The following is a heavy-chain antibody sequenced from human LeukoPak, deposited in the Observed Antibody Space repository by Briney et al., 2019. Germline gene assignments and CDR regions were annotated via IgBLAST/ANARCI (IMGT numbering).Heavy chain of an antibody. CDR2: TSGSDGST. CDR1: GLTFSRHA. CDR3: AKDYGDLKEDF. Sequence: GGSLRLSCAASGLTFSRHAMSWVGQAPGKGLSWVSSTSGSDGSTYYADSVKGRFTISRDNAKNTLYLQMNSLRADDTAVYYCAKDYGDLKEDFWGQGTLVTVSS. J-gene: IGHJ4*02. D-gene: IGHD4-17*01. V-gene: IGHV3-23*01.